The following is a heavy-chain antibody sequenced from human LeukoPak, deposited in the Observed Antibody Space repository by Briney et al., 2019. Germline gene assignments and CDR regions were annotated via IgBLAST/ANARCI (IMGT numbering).Heavy chain of an antibody. Sequence: SETLSLTCTVSGGSISSYYWSWIRQPPGKGLEWIGYIYYSGSTNYNPSLKSRVTISVDTSKNQFSLKLSSVTAADTAVYYCARQSYGDYFDYWGQGTLVTVSS. V-gene: IGHV4-59*01. CDR2: IYYSGST. D-gene: IGHD4-17*01. J-gene: IGHJ4*02. CDR1: GGSISSYY. CDR3: ARQSYGDYFDY.